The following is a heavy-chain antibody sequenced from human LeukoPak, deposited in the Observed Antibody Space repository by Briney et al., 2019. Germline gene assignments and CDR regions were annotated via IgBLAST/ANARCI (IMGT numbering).Heavy chain of an antibody. Sequence: PGGSLRLSCAASGFTFSDYGMYWVRQAPGKGLEWVAIISYDGSSKYYADSVKGRFTISRDNSRNTLYLQMNSLRAEDTAVYYCAKPDTAMVTGAFEIWGQGTMVTVSS. CDR3: AKPDTAMVTGAFEI. D-gene: IGHD5-18*01. CDR2: ISYDGSSK. CDR1: GFTFSDYG. V-gene: IGHV3-30*18. J-gene: IGHJ3*02.